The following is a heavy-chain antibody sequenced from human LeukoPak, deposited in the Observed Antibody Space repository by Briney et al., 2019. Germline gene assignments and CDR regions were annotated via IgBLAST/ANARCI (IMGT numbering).Heavy chain of an antibody. CDR3: ARGDGGTTDY. CDR1: GYTFTGYY. J-gene: IGHJ4*02. D-gene: IGHD1-26*01. CDR2: INPNSGGT. V-gene: IGHV1-2*06. Sequence: ASVKVSCKAPGYTFTGYYMHWVRQAPGQGLEWIGRINPNSGGTNYAQKFQGRVTMTRDTSISTAYMELSRLRSDDTAVYYCARGDGGTTDYWGQGPLVTVSS.